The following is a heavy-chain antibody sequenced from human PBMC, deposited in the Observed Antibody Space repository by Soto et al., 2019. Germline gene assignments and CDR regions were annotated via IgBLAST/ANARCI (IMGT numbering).Heavy chain of an antibody. D-gene: IGHD3-9*01. CDR2: IFGSSGKT. J-gene: IGHJ4*02. Sequence: EVQLLESGGHLVQPGGCLRLTCAGSGFSLSTYTMNWVRQAPGKGLVWLSGIFGSSGKTFYADSVKGWFTISKDNSKNMLFRQMDSLTADDTAVYYCAKDRQPHGIWTFDYYGQRTLGTVSS. V-gene: IGHV3-23*01. CDR1: GFSLSTYT. CDR3: AKDRQPHGIWTFDY.